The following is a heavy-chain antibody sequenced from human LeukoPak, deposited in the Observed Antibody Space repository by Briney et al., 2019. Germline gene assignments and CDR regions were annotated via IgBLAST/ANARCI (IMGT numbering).Heavy chain of an antibody. CDR1: GFTFSSYT. V-gene: IGHV3-48*02. J-gene: IGHJ6*02. CDR2: ISSSSSTI. CDR3: ARGYDFWSSSRAYYYYGMDV. Sequence: PGGSLRLSCAASGFTFSSYTINWVRQAPGKGLEWVSYISSSSSTIYYADSVKGRFTISRDNAKNSLYLQMNSLRDEDTAVYYCARGYDFWSSSRAYYYYGMDVWGQGTTVTVSS. D-gene: IGHD3-3*01.